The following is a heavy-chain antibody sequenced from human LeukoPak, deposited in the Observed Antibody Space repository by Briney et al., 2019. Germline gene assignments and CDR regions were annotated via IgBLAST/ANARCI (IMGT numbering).Heavy chain of an antibody. CDR2: MGYDGGNK. J-gene: IGHJ4*02. CDR3: ARGGVSSGSDS. CDR1: GFSFSHYG. Sequence: GGSLRLSCVASGFSFSHYGMHWVRQAPGKGLEWVAFMGYDGGNKFYADSLKGRFTISRDDSKNTLCLQMNSLRHEDTAVYFCARGGVSSGSDSWGQGTRVTVSS. D-gene: IGHD3-3*01. V-gene: IGHV3-30*02.